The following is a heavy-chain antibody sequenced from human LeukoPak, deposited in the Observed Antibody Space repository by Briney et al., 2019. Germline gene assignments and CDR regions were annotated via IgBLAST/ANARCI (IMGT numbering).Heavy chain of an antibody. V-gene: IGHV3-30*02. J-gene: IGHJ4*02. CDR3: AKVSLVSLNLDY. CDR1: GFTFINYG. Sequence: GGSLRLSCAASGFTFINYGMHWVRQAPGKGLEWVAFIQYSGNNKYYADSVKGRFTISRDNSKNTLYLQMNSLRAEDTAVYYCAKVSLVSLNLDYWGQGTLVTVSS. D-gene: IGHD6-13*01. CDR2: IQYSGNNK.